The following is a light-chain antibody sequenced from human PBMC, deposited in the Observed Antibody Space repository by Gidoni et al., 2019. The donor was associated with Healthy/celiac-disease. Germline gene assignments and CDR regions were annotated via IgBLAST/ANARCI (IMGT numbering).Light chain of an antibody. CDR1: SSNIGSNT. CDR3: AAWDDSLNGPV. Sequence: QSVLTQPPSASGPPGQRVTISCSGSSSNIGSNTVNWYQQLPGTAPHLLIDSNNQRPSGVPDRFSGSKSGTSASLAISGLQSEDEADYYCAAWDDSLNGPVFGGGTKLTVL. J-gene: IGLJ2*01. V-gene: IGLV1-44*01. CDR2: SNN.